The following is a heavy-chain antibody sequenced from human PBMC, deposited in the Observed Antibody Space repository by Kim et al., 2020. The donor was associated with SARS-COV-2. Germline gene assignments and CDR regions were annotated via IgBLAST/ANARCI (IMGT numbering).Heavy chain of an antibody. Sequence: SQTLSLTCAISGDSVSSNSAAWNWIRQSPSRGLEWLGRTYYRSKWYNDYPVSVKSRITINPDTSKNQLSLQLNSVTPEDTAVYYCARGIRGSGSYYGIFDYWGQGILVPVSS. V-gene: IGHV6-1*01. D-gene: IGHD1-26*01. J-gene: IGHJ4*02. CDR3: ARGIRGSGSYYGIFDY. CDR1: GDSVSSNSAA. CDR2: TYYRSKWYN.